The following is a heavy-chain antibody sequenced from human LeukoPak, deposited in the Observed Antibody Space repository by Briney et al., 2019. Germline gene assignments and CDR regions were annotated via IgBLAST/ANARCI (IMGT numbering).Heavy chain of an antibody. V-gene: IGHV3-7*04. J-gene: IGHJ6*03. CDR2: IKQGGSEK. CDR1: RFNFRSYW. D-gene: IGHD3-3*01. CDR3: ARVHYDFWSGYYEANYYYYMDV. Sequence: GGSLRLSCAASRFNFRSYWMSWVRQAPGKGLEWVANIKQGGSEKYYMDSVKGRFTISRDDAKSSLYLQMNSLRAEDTAVYYCARVHYDFWSGYYEANYYYYMDVWGKGTTVTVSS.